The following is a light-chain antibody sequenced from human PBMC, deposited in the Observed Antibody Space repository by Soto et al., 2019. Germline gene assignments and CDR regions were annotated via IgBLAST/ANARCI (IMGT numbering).Light chain of an antibody. CDR2: GAS. Sequence: EIVMTQSPATLSVSPGERATLSCRASQSVNIHLAWYQQKPGQAPRLLIYGASTRATGIPARFSGSGSGTEFTLTISSLQSEDFAVYYCQQYNNWPWTFGQGTKVDIK. J-gene: IGKJ1*01. CDR1: QSVNIH. CDR3: QQYNNWPWT. V-gene: IGKV3-15*01.